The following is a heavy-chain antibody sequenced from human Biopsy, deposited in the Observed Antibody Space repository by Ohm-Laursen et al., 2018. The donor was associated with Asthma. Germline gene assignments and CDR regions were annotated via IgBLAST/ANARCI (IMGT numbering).Heavy chain of an antibody. J-gene: IGHJ6*02. Sequence: GSVKVSCKTSGYTFNSAGITWVRQAPGQGLEWMGWISVYSGNTKVAQKLRDRVTMITDTSTSTAYMELRSLRSDDTAVYFCARAVDYSHYYGIDVWGQGTTVTVS. CDR3: ARAVDYSHYYGIDV. V-gene: IGHV1-18*01. D-gene: IGHD3-10*01. CDR2: ISVYSGNT. CDR1: GYTFNSAG.